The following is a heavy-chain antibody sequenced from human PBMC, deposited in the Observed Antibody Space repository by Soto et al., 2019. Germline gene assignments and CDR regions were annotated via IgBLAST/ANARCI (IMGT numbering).Heavy chain of an antibody. CDR1: GESINSGGYY. V-gene: IGHV4-61*08. J-gene: IGHJ4*02. Sequence: PSETLSLTCSVSGESINSGGYYWSWIRHHPGKGLEWIGYIYYSGSTNYNPSLKSRVTISVDTSKNQFSLKLSSVTAADTAVYYCARGPGDNWGQGTLVTVSS. CDR3: ARGPGDN. CDR2: IYYSGST. D-gene: IGHD3-10*01.